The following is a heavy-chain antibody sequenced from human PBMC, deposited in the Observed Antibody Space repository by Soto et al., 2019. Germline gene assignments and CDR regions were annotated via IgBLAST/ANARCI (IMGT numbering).Heavy chain of an antibody. CDR1: GYTFTGYY. CDR3: ALYYDYVWGSYHDC. V-gene: IGHV1-2*02. Sequence: ASVKVSCKASGYTFTGYYMHWVRQAPGQGLEWMGWINPNSGGTNYAQKFQGRVTMTRDTSISTAHMELSRLRSDDTAVYYCALYYDYVWGSYHDCWGQGTLVTVSS. J-gene: IGHJ4*02. D-gene: IGHD3-16*02. CDR2: INPNSGGT.